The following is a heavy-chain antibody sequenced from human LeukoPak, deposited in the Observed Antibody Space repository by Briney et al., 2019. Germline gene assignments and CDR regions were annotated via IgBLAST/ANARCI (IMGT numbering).Heavy chain of an antibody. CDR1: GGSISSYY. V-gene: IGHV4-59*01. Sequence: PSETLSLTCTVSGGSISSYYWSWIRQPPGKRLEWLGYIYYSGSTNYNPFLKSRVTISVDTSKNQFSLKPSSVTAADTAVYYCARSVNYYGPGSYYDTTGPWGQGTLVTVSS. J-gene: IGHJ5*02. CDR3: ARSVNYYGPGSYYDTTGP. D-gene: IGHD3-10*01. CDR2: IYYSGST.